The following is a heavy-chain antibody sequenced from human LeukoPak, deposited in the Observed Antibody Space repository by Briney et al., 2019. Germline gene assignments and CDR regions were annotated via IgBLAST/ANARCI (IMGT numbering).Heavy chain of an antibody. D-gene: IGHD6-6*01. CDR2: IYSSGST. CDR1: AGSISSYY. J-gene: IGHJ6*02. V-gene: IGHV4-59*12. CDR3: AREQYSSSYGMDV. Sequence: PSETLSLTCTVSAGSISSYYWSWIRQPPGKGLEWIGYIYSSGSTNYNPSLKSRVTISVDTSKNQFSLKLSSVTAADTAVYYCAREQYSSSYGMDVWGQGTTVTVSS.